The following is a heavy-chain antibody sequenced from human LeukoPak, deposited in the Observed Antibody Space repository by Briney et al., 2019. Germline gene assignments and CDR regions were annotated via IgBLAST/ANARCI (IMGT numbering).Heavy chain of an antibody. J-gene: IGHJ4*02. CDR1: GGSFSGYY. D-gene: IGHD5-24*01. CDR2: INHSGST. V-gene: IGHV4-34*01. Sequence: PSETLSLTCAVSGGSFSGYYWSWIRQPPGKGLEWIGEINHSGSTNYNPSLKSRVTISVDTSKNQFSLKLSSVTAADTAVYYCARGPRIKRWLHRILGGFDYWGQGTLVTVSS. CDR3: ARGPRIKRWLHRILGGFDY.